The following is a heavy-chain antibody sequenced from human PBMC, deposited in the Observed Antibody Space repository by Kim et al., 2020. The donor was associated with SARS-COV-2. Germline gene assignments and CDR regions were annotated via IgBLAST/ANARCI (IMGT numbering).Heavy chain of an antibody. V-gene: IGHV3-7*03. CDR2: INQHGSEK. J-gene: IGHJ6*02. Sequence: GGSLRLSCAASGFSFSNHWMTWVRQAPGRGPEWVANINQHGSEKYYVASVVGRFTISRDDAKNSLYLQMNSLRAEDTATYYCARNNAMDLWGQGTTVTVSS. CDR3: ARNNAMDL. CDR1: GFSFSNHW.